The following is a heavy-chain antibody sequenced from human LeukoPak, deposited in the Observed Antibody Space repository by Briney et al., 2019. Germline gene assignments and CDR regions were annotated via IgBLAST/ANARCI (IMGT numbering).Heavy chain of an antibody. CDR1: GFTFSTYG. V-gene: IGHV3-33*01. CDR2: IWYDGSNK. J-gene: IGHJ4*02. D-gene: IGHD6-19*01. CDR3: ASGWFTLFDY. Sequence: SGGSLRLSCAASGFTFSTYGMHWVRQAPGKGLEWVAVIWYDGSNKYYADSVTGRFTISRDNSDNTVYLQMNSLRAEDTAVYYCASGWFTLFDYWGQGTLVTVSS.